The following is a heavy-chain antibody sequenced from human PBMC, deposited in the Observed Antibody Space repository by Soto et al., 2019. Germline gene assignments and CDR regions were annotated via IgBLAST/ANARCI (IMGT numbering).Heavy chain of an antibody. Sequence: GGSLRLSCAASGFTFSSYGMHWVRQAPGKGLEWVAVISYDGSNKYYADSVKGRFTISRDNSKNTLYLQMNSLRAEDTAVYYCAKDLNLQLWSWGGSGISSSHYYYYGMDVWGQGTTVTVSS. CDR2: ISYDGSNK. V-gene: IGHV3-30*18. D-gene: IGHD5-18*01. J-gene: IGHJ6*02. CDR1: GFTFSSYG. CDR3: AKDLNLQLWSWGGSGISSSHYYYYGMDV.